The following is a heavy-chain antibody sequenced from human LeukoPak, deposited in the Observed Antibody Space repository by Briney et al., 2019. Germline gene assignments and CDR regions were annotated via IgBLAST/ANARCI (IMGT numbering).Heavy chain of an antibody. J-gene: IGHJ6*02. D-gene: IGHD5-18*01. CDR1: GYTFTGYY. CDR2: INPNSGGT. Sequence: VKVSCKASGYTFTGYYMHWVRQAPGQGLEWMGWINPNSGGTNYAQKFQGRVTMTRDTSTSTAYMELRSLRSDDTAVYYCARDRGIQLWTYYYYGMDVWGQGTTVTVSS. V-gene: IGHV1-2*02. CDR3: ARDRGIQLWTYYYYGMDV.